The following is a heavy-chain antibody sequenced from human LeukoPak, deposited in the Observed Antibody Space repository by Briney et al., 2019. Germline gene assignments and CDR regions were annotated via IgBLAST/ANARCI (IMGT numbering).Heavy chain of an antibody. CDR2: LHYTGST. CDR3: ARRPSTMNAFDI. D-gene: IGHD5-24*01. J-gene: IGHJ3*02. Sequence: PSETLSLTCTVSGAFISRSGYFWRWIRQPPGKGLEWIGSLHYTGSTYYNPSLKSRVTITADTSKNQFSLNVGSVTATDNAVYYCARRPSTMNAFDIWGQGTMVTVS. CDR1: GAFISRSGYF. V-gene: IGHV4-39*01.